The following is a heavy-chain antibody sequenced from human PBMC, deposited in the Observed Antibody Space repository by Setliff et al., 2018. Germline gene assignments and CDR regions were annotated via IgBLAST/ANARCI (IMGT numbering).Heavy chain of an antibody. CDR2: IYHTGTT. D-gene: IGHD3-16*01. V-gene: IGHV4-39*07. Sequence: LSLTCTVSGGSISRSSYYWGWIRQPPGKGLEWIGSIYHTGTTYYNPSLKSRVTISVDTSKNQFSLRLSSVTAADTAVYFCARDYGPNDYWGQGSLVTVS. CDR3: ARDYGPNDY. J-gene: IGHJ4*02. CDR1: GGSISRSSYY.